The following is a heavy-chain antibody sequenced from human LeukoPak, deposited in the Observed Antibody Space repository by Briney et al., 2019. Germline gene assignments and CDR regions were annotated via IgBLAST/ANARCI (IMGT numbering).Heavy chain of an antibody. J-gene: IGHJ4*02. CDR2: IYPGDSDT. CDR1: GYSFTSCW. CDR3: ARLRKLGPLSPDFDY. D-gene: IGHD3-10*01. V-gene: IGHV5-51*01. Sequence: GESLKISCKGSGYSFTSCWIGWVRQMPGKGLEWMGIIYPGDSDTRYSPSFQGQVTISADKSISTAYLQWSSLKASDTAMYYCARLRKLGPLSPDFDYWGQGTLVTVSS.